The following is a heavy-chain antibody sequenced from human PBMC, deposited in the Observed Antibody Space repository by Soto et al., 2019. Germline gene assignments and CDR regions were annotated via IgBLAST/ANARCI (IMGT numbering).Heavy chain of an antibody. V-gene: IGHV1-69*01. J-gene: IGHJ6*02. CDR1: GGTFSSYA. D-gene: IGHD4-17*01. Sequence: QVQLVQSGAEVKKPGSSVKLSCKASGGTFSSYAISWVRQAPGQGLEWMGGIIPIFGTANYAQKFQGRVTITADESTSKAYMQMSSLSSEDTAVYYCAKPMTTVTTEQLYYYYGMDVWGQGTTFTVSS. CDR3: AKPMTTVTTEQLYYYYGMDV. CDR2: IIPIFGTA.